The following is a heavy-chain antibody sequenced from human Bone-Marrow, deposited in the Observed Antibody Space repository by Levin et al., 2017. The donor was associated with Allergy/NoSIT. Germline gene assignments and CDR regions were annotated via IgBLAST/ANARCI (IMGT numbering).Heavy chain of an antibody. D-gene: IGHD4-17*01. CDR1: GFTFSNYW. J-gene: IGHJ4*02. CDR2: IKQDGSEK. V-gene: IGHV3-7*01. Sequence: PGGSLRLSCAASGFTFSNYWMNWVRQAPGKGLEWVASIKQDGSEKYYVDSVKGRFTISRDNAKNSLYLQMNSLRAEDTAVYYCANTVTTSGDSYWGQGTLVTVSS. CDR3: ANTVTTSGDSY.